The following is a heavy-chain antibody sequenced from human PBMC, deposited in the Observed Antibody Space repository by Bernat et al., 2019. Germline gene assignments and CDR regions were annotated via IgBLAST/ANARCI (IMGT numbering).Heavy chain of an antibody. V-gene: IGHV1-18*01. CDR3: ARATSGDTAMVEADY. D-gene: IGHD5-18*01. Sequence: QVQLVQSGAEVKKPGASVEVSCKASGYTFTSYGISWVRQAPGQGLEWMGWISAYNGNTNYAQKLQGRVTMTTDTSTSTAYMELRSLRSDDTAVYYCARATSGDTAMVEADYWGQGNLVTVSS. CDR2: ISAYNGNT. J-gene: IGHJ4*02. CDR1: GYTFTSYG.